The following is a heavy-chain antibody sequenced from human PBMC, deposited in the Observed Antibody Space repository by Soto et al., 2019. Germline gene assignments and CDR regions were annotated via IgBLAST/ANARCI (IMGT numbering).Heavy chain of an antibody. V-gene: IGHV1-2*02. Sequence: SVKVSFKASGYMFTGYFIHWLRQAPGQGLEWMGWIIPNSGDTNLAQRFQGRVTMTRDTSINTAYMELNSLTPDDTAVYYCARDEAVTGTGFDPWGQGSLVTVSS. CDR1: GYMFTGYF. J-gene: IGHJ5*01. CDR3: ARDEAVTGTGFDP. CDR2: IIPNSGDT. D-gene: IGHD6-13*01.